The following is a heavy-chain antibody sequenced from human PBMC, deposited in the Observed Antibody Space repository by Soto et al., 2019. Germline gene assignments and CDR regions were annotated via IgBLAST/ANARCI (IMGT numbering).Heavy chain of an antibody. Sequence: GESLKISCKGSGYNFAGYWIAWVRQMPGKGLELIGIIYPSDSDTRYRPSFQGQVTISADKSISSAYLQWSSLRASDTAMYYCARGGVSTRTFDYWGQGTPVTVSS. CDR1: GYNFAGYW. J-gene: IGHJ4*02. CDR2: IYPSDSDT. CDR3: ARGGVSTRTFDY. V-gene: IGHV5-51*01. D-gene: IGHD3-3*01.